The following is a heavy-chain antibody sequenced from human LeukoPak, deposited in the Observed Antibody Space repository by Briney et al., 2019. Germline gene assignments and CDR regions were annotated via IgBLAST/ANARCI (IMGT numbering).Heavy chain of an antibody. J-gene: IGHJ4*02. CDR2: ISYDGSNK. CDR3: AREVKGLMAVAGTFDY. CDR1: GFTFSSYA. Sequence: GGSLRLSCAASGFTFSSYAMHWVRQAPGKGLEWVAVISYDGSNKYYADSVKGRFTISRDNSKNTLYLQMNSLRAEDTAVYYCAREVKGLMAVAGTFDYWGQGTLVTVSS. V-gene: IGHV3-30-3*01. D-gene: IGHD6-19*01.